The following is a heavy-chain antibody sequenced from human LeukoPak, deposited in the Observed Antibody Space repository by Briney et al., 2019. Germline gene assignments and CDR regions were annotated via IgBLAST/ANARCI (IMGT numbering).Heavy chain of an antibody. CDR1: GYSINNYW. Sequence: GESLKISCKGSGYSINNYWIGWVRQMPGRGLEWMGIIYPADSDIRYSPSFQGQVTISADKSISTAYLQWSSLKASDTAMYYCARQEYCSGGSCYTWFDPWGQGTLVIVSS. V-gene: IGHV5-51*01. D-gene: IGHD2-15*01. J-gene: IGHJ5*02. CDR2: IYPADSDI. CDR3: ARQEYCSGGSCYTWFDP.